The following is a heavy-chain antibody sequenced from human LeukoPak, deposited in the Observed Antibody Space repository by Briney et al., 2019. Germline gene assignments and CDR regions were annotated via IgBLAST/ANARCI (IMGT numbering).Heavy chain of an antibody. CDR1: GGTFSSYA. Sequence: SVKVSCKASGGTFSSYAISWVRQAPGQGLEWMGGIIPIFGTANYAQKFQGRVTITADESTSTAYMELSSLRSEDTAVYYCARESVGIVDMVRGVEDLDAFDIWGQGTMVTVSS. V-gene: IGHV1-69*13. J-gene: IGHJ3*02. CDR3: ARESVGIVDMVRGVEDLDAFDI. D-gene: IGHD3-10*01. CDR2: IIPIFGTA.